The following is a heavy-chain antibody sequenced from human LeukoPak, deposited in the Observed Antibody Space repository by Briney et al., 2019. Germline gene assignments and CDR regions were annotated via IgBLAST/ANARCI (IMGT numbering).Heavy chain of an antibody. CDR2: IYYSGST. J-gene: IGHJ4*02. CDR3: ERGIYGSGSYYGDFDY. Sequence: PSETLSLTCTVSGGSISSYYWSWIRQPPGKGLEWIGYIYYSGSTNYNPSLKRLVTISVDTSKNQFSLKMSYVTDADKAVYYCERGIYGSGSYYGDFDYWGQGTLVTVSS. CDR1: GGSISSYY. D-gene: IGHD3-10*01. V-gene: IGHV4-59*01.